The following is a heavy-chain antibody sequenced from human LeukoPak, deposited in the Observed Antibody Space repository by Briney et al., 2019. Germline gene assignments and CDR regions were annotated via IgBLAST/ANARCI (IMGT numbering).Heavy chain of an antibody. Sequence: SGTLSLTCTVSGGSISSGGYYWGWIRQHPGKGLERIGYIYYSGSTYYNPSLKSRVTISVDTSKNQFSLKLSSVTAADTAVYYCAREEGYSYGLDYWGQGTLVTVSS. CDR2: IYYSGST. D-gene: IGHD5-18*01. CDR3: AREEGYSYGLDY. CDR1: GGSISSGGYY. J-gene: IGHJ4*02. V-gene: IGHV4-31*03.